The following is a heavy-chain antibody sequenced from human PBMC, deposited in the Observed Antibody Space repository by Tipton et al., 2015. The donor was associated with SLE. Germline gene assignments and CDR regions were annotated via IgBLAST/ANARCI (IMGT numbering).Heavy chain of an antibody. Sequence: SLRLSCAASGFTFSSYSMNWVRQAPGKGLEWVSSISSSSSYIYYADSVKGRFTISRDNAKNSLYLQMNSLRAEDTAVYYCARTYSNYLYYFDYWGQGTLVTVSS. CDR1: GFTFSSYS. CDR2: ISSSSSYI. J-gene: IGHJ4*02. CDR3: ARTYSNYLYYFDY. V-gene: IGHV3-21*01. D-gene: IGHD4-11*01.